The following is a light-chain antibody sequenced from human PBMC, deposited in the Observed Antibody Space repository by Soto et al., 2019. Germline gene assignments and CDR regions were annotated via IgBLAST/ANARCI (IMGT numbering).Light chain of an antibody. J-gene: IGKJ1*01. Sequence: EIVLTQSPATLSLSPGERATLSCRASQSVSSYLAWYQQKPGQAPRLLIYDASNRATGIPARFSGSWSGTDFTLTIGSLESEDFAGYYWQQRSNWPAWTFGQGTKVEIK. CDR2: DAS. CDR3: QQRSNWPAWT. V-gene: IGKV3-11*01. CDR1: QSVSSY.